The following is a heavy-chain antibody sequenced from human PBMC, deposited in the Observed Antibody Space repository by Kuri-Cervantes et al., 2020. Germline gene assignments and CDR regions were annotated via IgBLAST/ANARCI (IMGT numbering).Heavy chain of an antibody. CDR3: ARAMTTVTTGLRYYYMDV. CDR1: GGSFSGYY. J-gene: IGHJ6*03. Sequence: SETLSLTCAVYGGSFSGYYWSWIRQPPGKGLEWIGEINHSGSTNYNPSLKSRVTISVDTSKNQFSLKLSSVTAADTAVYYCARAMTTVTTGLRYYYMDVWGKGTTVTVSS. D-gene: IGHD4-17*01. CDR2: INHSGST. V-gene: IGHV4-34*01.